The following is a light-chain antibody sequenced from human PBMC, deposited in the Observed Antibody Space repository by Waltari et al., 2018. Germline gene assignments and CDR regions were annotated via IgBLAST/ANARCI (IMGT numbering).Light chain of an antibody. CDR3: AAWDDSLNAVK. CDR2: SNN. V-gene: IGLV1-44*01. Sequence: QSVLTQPPSASGTPGQRVILSCSGSSSNIGRNSVKWYQQFPGTAPKLIIYSNNDRPSGVPERFSGSKSGTSASLAISGLQSEDEADYYCAAWDDSLNAVKFGGGTKLTVL. CDR1: SSNIGRNS. J-gene: IGLJ2*01.